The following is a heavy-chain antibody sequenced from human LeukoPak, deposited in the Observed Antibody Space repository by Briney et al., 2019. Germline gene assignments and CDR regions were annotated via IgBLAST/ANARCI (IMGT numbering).Heavy chain of an antibody. J-gene: IGHJ3*02. Sequence: SETLSLTRXVSGGSLSSSIYYLGWVPPPPREGPGWIGSIYYSGSTNYNPSLKSRVTISVDTSKNQFSLKLSSVTAADTAVYYCARAGPRAAFDIWGQGTMVTVSS. CDR2: IYYSGST. CDR1: GGSLSSSIYY. V-gene: IGHV4-39*07. CDR3: ARAGPRAAFDI.